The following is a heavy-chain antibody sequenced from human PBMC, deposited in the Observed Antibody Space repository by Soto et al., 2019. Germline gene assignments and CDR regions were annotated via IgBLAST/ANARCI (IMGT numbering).Heavy chain of an antibody. CDR1: GFSLTTTGLG. J-gene: IGHJ4*02. V-gene: IGHV2-5*01. CDR3: AHRPDGSHFEY. Sequence: QITLKESGPTLVKPTQTLTLTCTFSGFSLTTTGLGVGWIRQPPGKTLEWLASIYWYDFQRYSPSLKSRLTITKDTSKNQVVLTMTNVDPADTATYFCAHRPDGSHFEYWGQGILVTVSS. D-gene: IGHD6-25*01. CDR2: IYWYDFQ.